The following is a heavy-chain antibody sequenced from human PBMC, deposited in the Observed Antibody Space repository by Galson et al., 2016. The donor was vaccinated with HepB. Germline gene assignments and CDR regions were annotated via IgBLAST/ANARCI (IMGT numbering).Heavy chain of an antibody. J-gene: IGHJ1*01. V-gene: IGHV5-10-1*03. CDR1: GYSFTHYW. CDR3: ARMEAAAGISFMRH. D-gene: IGHD6-25*01. Sequence: QSGAAVKKPGESLRISCDVSGYSFTHYWISWVRQMPGKGLEWMGRIAPKDAYTHYTVSFQGHVTISVDKSISAASLQWSSLKASDTAMYYCARMEAAAGISFMRHWGQGTLVTVSS. CDR2: IAPKDAYT.